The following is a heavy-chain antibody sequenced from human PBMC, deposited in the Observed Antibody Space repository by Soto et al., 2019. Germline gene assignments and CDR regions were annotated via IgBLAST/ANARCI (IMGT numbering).Heavy chain of an antibody. J-gene: IGHJ5*02. CDR2: IHPHSGAT. CDR3: VREGVGPTYGWFDP. Sequence: QVQLVQSGAEVKKPGASVKVSCEATGYTFTGNYLHWVRQAPGQGLEWMGWIHPHSGATKYAQKFQGWVTMIRDTSISTAYLDLSSLKSNDTAVYYGVREGVGPTYGWFDPWGQGTLVTVSS. CDR1: GYTFTGNY. D-gene: IGHD2-8*01. V-gene: IGHV1-2*04.